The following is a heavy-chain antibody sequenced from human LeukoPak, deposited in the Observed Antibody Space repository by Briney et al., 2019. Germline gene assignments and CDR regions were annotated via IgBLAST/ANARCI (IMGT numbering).Heavy chain of an antibody. Sequence: ASVKVSCKASGYTFTNYYIHWVRQAPGQGLEWLGIINPSGSPTSYAQKFQGGLTMTRDMSTNTVYMELSRLRSDDTAVYYCARENFTIRRRRYYMDVWGKGTTVTVSS. CDR1: GYTFTNYY. J-gene: IGHJ6*03. V-gene: IGHV1-46*01. D-gene: IGHD3-3*01. CDR2: INPSGSPT. CDR3: ARENFTIRRRRYYMDV.